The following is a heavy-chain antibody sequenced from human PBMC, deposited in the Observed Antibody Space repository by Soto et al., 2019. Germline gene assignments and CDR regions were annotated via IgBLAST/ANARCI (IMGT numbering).Heavy chain of an antibody. Sequence: GGSLRRSCGGSGFSFSNSAMSWTRQAPGKGLEWVSAISSSGDNTYYADAVKGQFTISRDNSKNTLYLQMNSLRAEDTATFYCASKAGYNGYAPFDYWGQGTLVTVSS. V-gene: IGHV3-23*01. CDR3: ASKAGYNGYAPFDY. D-gene: IGHD5-12*01. CDR1: GFSFSNSA. J-gene: IGHJ4*02. CDR2: ISSSGDNT.